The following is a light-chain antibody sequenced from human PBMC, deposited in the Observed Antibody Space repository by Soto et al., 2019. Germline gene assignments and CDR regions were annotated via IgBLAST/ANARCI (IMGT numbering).Light chain of an antibody. CDR2: EVS. J-gene: IGLJ1*01. CDR1: SSDVGGYDY. V-gene: IGLV2-14*01. Sequence: QSALTQPASVSGSPGQSITISCTGTSSDVGGYDYVSWYLQHPGKAPQLMIFEVSNRPSGVSNRFSGSKSGNTASLTISGLQAEDEADYYCSSYTTRSSLAFVFGTGTKLTVL. CDR3: SSYTTRSSLAFV.